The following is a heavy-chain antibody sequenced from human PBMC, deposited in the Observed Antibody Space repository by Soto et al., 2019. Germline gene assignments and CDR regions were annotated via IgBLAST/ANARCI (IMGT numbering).Heavy chain of an antibody. CDR3: ATGVVTAKFSY. CDR2: IYHSGST. J-gene: IGHJ4*02. D-gene: IGHD2-21*02. V-gene: IGHV4-30-2*01. Sequence: SETLSLTCAVSGGSISSGGYSWSWIRQPPGKGLEWIGYIYHSGSTYYNPSLKSRVTISVDRSKNQFSLKLSSVTAADTAVYYYATGVVTAKFSYWGQGTLVTVYS. CDR1: GGSISSGGYS.